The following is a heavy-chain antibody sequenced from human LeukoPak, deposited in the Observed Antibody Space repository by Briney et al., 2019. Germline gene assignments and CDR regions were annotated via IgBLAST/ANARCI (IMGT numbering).Heavy chain of an antibody. CDR1: GFTFNSYS. D-gene: IGHD2-21*01. V-gene: IGHV3-48*02. J-gene: IGHJ3*02. Sequence: PGGSLKLSCAASGFTFNSYSMNWVRQAPGKGLEWVSFITSSSSIIYYADSVKGRFTISRDNAKNSLYLQMNSLRDEDTAVYYCARDLFNAFDIWGQGTMVPVSS. CDR2: ITSSSSII. CDR3: ARDLFNAFDI.